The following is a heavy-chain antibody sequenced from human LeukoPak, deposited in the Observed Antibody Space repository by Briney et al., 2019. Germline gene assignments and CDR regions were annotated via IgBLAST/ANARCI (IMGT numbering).Heavy chain of an antibody. V-gene: IGHV1-24*01. CDR2: FDPEDGET. CDR3: ATSNHNPATRYYYYYYGMDV. CDR1: GYTLTELS. D-gene: IGHD2-15*01. Sequence: GASVKVSCKVSGYTLTELSMHWVRQAPGKGLEWMGGFDPEDGETIYAQKFQGRVTMTEDTSTDTAYMELSSLRSEDTAVYYCATSNHNPATRYYYYYYGMDVWGQGTTVTVSS. J-gene: IGHJ6*02.